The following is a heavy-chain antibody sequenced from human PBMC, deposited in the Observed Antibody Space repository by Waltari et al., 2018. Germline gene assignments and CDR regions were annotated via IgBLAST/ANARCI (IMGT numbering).Heavy chain of an antibody. J-gene: IGHJ4*02. CDR3: ARLISTSYIDY. D-gene: IGHD3-16*01. CDR1: ADSISSSTYY. V-gene: IGHV4-39*07. CDR2: IYYTGTT. Sequence: QLQLQESGPGLVKPSETLSLTCTVSADSISSSTYYWGWIRQPPGKGLGVIGIIYYTGTTYYNPSLESRVTVSVDTSKNQFSLKLSSVIAADTAFYYCARLISTSYIDYWGQGTLVTVSS.